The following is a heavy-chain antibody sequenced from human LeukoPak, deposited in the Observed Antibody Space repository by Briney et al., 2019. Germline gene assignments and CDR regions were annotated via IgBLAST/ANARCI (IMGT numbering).Heavy chain of an antibody. D-gene: IGHD5-24*01. J-gene: IGHJ3*02. V-gene: IGHV4-59*08. CDR3: ARRGVEMATAAGAFDI. Sequence: SETLSLTCTVSGGSISSYYWSWIRQPPGKGLEWIGYIYYSGSTNYNPSLKSRVTISVDTSKNQFSLKLSSVNAADTAVYYCARRGVEMATAAGAFDIWGQGTMVTVSS. CDR2: IYYSGST. CDR1: GGSISSYY.